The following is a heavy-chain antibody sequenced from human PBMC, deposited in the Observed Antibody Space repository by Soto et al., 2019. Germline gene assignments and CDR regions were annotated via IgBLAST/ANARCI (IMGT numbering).Heavy chain of an antibody. CDR3: AKASGWFGNFAY. J-gene: IGHJ4*02. Sequence: EVQLLESGGGLVQPGGSLRLSCAASGFTFSSYAMSWVRQAPGKGLEWVSAISGSGGSTYYADSVKGRFTISRDNSKNPLYLQWNGRRAEDTALYYGAKASGWFGNFAYWGQGTLSPSPQ. V-gene: IGHV3-23*01. D-gene: IGHD3-10*01. CDR1: GFTFSSYA. CDR2: ISGSGGST.